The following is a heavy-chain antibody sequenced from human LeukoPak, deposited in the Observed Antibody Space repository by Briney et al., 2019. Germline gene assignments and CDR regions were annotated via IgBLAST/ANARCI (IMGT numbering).Heavy chain of an antibody. V-gene: IGHV4-59*12. CDR1: GGSISSYY. Sequence: SETLSLTCTVSGGSISSYYWSWIRQPPGKGLEWIGYIYYSGSTYYNPSLKSRVTISVDTSKNQFSLKLSSVTAADTAVYYCARASYGDPYYYYGMDVWGQGTMVTVSS. D-gene: IGHD4-17*01. CDR3: ARASYGDPYYYYGMDV. J-gene: IGHJ6*02. CDR2: IYYSGST.